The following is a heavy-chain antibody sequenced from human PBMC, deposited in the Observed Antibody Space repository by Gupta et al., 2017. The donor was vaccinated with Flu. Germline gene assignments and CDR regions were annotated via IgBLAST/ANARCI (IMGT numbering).Heavy chain of an antibody. CDR2: ISSSGSTI. Sequence: GKGLEWVSYISSSGSTIYYADSVKGRFTISRDNAKNSLYLQMNSLRAEDTAVYYCARDPHVGATVFDYWGQGTLVTVSS. J-gene: IGHJ4*02. V-gene: IGHV3-48*03. D-gene: IGHD1-26*01. CDR3: ARDPHVGATVFDY.